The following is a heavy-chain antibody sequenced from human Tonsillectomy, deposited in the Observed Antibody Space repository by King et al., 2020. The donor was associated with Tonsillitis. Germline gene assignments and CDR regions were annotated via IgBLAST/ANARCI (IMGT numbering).Heavy chain of an antibody. CDR3: ARYYCTNGVCLSFDY. V-gene: IGHV5-51*01. CDR2: IYPGDSDT. J-gene: IGHJ4*02. Sequence: VQLVESGAEVKKPGESLKISWKGSGYSFTSYWIGWVRQMPGKGLDGMGIIYPGDSDTRYSPSFQGQVTISADKSISTAYLQWSSLKASDTAMYYCARYYCTNGVCLSFDYWGQGTLVTVSS. CDR1: GYSFTSYW. D-gene: IGHD2-8*01.